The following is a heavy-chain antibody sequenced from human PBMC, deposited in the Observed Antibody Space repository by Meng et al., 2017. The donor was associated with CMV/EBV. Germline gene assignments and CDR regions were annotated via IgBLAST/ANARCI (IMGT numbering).Heavy chain of an antibody. CDR3: ATDILTHFDY. J-gene: IGHJ4*02. CDR1: GYTFNSYG. V-gene: IGHV1-18*01. D-gene: IGHD3-9*01. Sequence: QDQLVKSGAEVEKPGASLKVSCKAFGYTFNSYGISWVRQAPGQGLEWMGWISAYNGNTNYAQKLQGRVTMTTDTSTSTAYMELRSLRSDDTAVYYRATDILTHFDYWGQGTLVTVSS. CDR2: ISAYNGNT.